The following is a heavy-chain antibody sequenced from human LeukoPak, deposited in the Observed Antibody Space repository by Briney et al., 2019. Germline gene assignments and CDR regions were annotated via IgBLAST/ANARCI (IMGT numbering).Heavy chain of an antibody. CDR2: IYWDDDK. J-gene: IGHJ3*02. D-gene: IGHD2-15*01. V-gene: IGHV2-5*02. CDR1: GFSLSTSGVG. Sequence: SGPTLVKPTETLTLTCTFSGFSLSTSGVGAGWIRQPPGKALEWLALIYWDDDKRYSLSLESRLTITKDTSKNQVVLTMTNMDPVDTATYYCAHKGGGFDIWGQGTMVTVSS. CDR3: AHKGGGFDI.